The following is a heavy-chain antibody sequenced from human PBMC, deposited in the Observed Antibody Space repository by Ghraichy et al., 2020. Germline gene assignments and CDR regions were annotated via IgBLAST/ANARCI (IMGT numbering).Heavy chain of an antibody. CDR1: GFTFSSYS. CDR3: ARDLWFGEKSFDY. J-gene: IGHJ4*02. D-gene: IGHD3-10*01. V-gene: IGHV3-21*01. CDR2: ISSSSSYI. Sequence: GGSLRLSCAASGFTFSSYSMNWVRQAPGKGLEWVSSISSSSSYIYYADSVKGRFTISRDNAKNSLYLQMNSLRAEDTAVYYCARDLWFGEKSFDYWGQGTLVTVSS.